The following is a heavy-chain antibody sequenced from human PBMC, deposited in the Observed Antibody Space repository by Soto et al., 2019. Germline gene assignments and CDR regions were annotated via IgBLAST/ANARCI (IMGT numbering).Heavy chain of an antibody. CDR2: IYYSGST. CDR3: ASGSTYDYGDWYYYGMDV. Sequence: KPSETLSLTCTVSGGSISSGDYYCSWIRQPPGKGLEWIGYIYYSGSTYYNPSLKSRVTISVDTSKNQFSLKLSSVTAADTAVYYCASGSTYDYGDWYYYGMDVWGQGTTVTVSS. V-gene: IGHV4-30-4*01. J-gene: IGHJ6*02. D-gene: IGHD4-17*01. CDR1: GGSISSGDYY.